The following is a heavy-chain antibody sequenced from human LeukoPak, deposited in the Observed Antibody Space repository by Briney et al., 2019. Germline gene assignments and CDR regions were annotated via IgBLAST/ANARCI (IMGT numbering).Heavy chain of an antibody. CDR3: ARIRAANAFDI. D-gene: IGHD3-3*02. V-gene: IGHV3-7*01. Sequence: GGSLRLSCAASGFTFSGYWMSWVRQAPGKGLEWVANIKQDGSERYYVDSVKGRFTISRDNAKNSLYLQMNSLRAEDTAVFYCARIRAANAFDIWGQGTMVTVSS. J-gene: IGHJ3*02. CDR1: GFTFSGYW. CDR2: IKQDGSER.